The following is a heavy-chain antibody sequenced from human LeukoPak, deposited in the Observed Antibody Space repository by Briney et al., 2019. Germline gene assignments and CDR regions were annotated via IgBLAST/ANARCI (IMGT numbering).Heavy chain of an antibody. Sequence: ASVKVSCKASGYTFTGYYMHWVRQAPGQGLEWMGWINPNSGGTNYAQKFQGRVTMTRDTSISTAYMELSRLRSDDTAVYYCARDLIVVVVAAIGLSGMDVWDQGTTVTVSS. D-gene: IGHD2-15*01. CDR3: ARDLIVVVVAAIGLSGMDV. J-gene: IGHJ6*02. CDR2: INPNSGGT. V-gene: IGHV1-2*02. CDR1: GYTFTGYY.